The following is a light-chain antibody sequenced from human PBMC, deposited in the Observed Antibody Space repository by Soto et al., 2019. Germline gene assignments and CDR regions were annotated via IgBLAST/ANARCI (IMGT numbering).Light chain of an antibody. CDR2: EVY. J-gene: IGLJ3*02. CDR3: CSFADSTVWV. V-gene: IGLV2-23*02. CDR1: SSDVGSYDL. Sequence: QSVLPQPASVSGTPGQSITMSWTGSSSDVGSYDLVSWYRHHPGTAPQLMVFEVYKRPSGVSHRFSGSKSGNTASLTISGLQSEDQADYCCCSFADSTVWVFGGGAQVTVL.